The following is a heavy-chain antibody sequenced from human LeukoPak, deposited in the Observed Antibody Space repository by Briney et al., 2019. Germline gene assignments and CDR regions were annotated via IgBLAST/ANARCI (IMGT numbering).Heavy chain of an antibody. J-gene: IGHJ4*02. CDR3: ARKPWQGSLDY. CDR1: GGSFSGYY. CDR2: INHSGST. V-gene: IGHV4-34*01. D-gene: IGHD6-19*01. Sequence: SETLSLTCAVYGGSFSGYYWSWIRQPPGKGLEWIGEINHSGSTNYNPSLKSRVTISVDTSKNQFSLKLSSVTAADTAVYYCARKPWQGSLDYWGQGTLVTVSS.